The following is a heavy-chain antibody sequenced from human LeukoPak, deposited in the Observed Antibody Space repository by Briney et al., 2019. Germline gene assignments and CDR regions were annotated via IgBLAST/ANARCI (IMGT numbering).Heavy chain of an antibody. CDR2: INPNSGDT. CDR3: ARGDYYGSPKVVAA. CDR1: GYTFTGYY. D-gene: IGHD3-10*01. V-gene: IGHV1-2*02. Sequence: ASVKVSCKASGYTFTGYYMHWVRQAPGQGLEWMGWINPNSGDTNYAQKFQDRVTMTRDTSISTAYIELNLLRSDDTAVYHCARGDYYGSPKVVAAWGQGTLVTVSS. J-gene: IGHJ5*02.